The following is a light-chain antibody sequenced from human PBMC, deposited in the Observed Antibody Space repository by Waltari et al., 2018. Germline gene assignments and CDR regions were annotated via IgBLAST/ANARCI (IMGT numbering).Light chain of an antibody. V-gene: IGKV3-11*01. CDR2: DTS. CDR3: QQRKNWPPLT. CDR1: QNVDRY. Sequence: ETVLTQSPATLSLSPGERATLSCKASQNVDRYLAWYQQKPGQAPTLLIYDTSNRATGIPVRFSGSGSGTDFTLTISSLEPEDFAGYYCQQRKNWPPLTFGGGTKVEIK. J-gene: IGKJ4*01.